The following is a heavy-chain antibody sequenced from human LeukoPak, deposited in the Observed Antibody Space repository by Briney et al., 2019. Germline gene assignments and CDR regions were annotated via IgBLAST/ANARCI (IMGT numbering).Heavy chain of an antibody. CDR2: ISGSGDNT. CDR3: AKVPDTAMALDAFDI. V-gene: IGHV3-23*01. CDR1: GFIFSNYA. D-gene: IGHD5-18*01. Sequence: PGGSLRLSCAASGFIFSNYAMSWVRQAPGKGLLWVSSISGSGDNTYYADSVKGRFSIARDSSKNTLYLQMNSLRAEDTAVYYCAKVPDTAMALDAFDIWGQGTMVTVSS. J-gene: IGHJ3*02.